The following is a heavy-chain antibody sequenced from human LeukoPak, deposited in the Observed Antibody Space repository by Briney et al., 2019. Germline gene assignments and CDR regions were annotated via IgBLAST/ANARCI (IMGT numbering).Heavy chain of an antibody. CDR1: GGSFSGYY. D-gene: IGHD3-16*02. CDR2: INHSGST. CDR3: ARRRGYDYVWGSYRGYYYYMDV. Sequence: SETLSLTCAVYGGSFSGYYWSWIRQPPGKGLEWIGEINHSGSTNYNPSLKSRVTISVDTSKSQFSLKLSSVTAADTAVYYCARRRGYDYVWGSYRGYYYYMDVWGKGTTVTVSS. J-gene: IGHJ6*03. V-gene: IGHV4-34*01.